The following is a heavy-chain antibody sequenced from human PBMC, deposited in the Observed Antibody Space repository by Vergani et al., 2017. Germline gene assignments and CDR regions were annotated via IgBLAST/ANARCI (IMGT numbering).Heavy chain of an antibody. V-gene: IGHV4-59*12. CDR1: GGSISSYY. D-gene: IGHD6-19*01. J-gene: IGHJ6*02. CDR2: IYYSGST. Sequence: QVQLQESGPGLVKPSQTLSLTCTVSGGSISSYYWSWIRQPPGKGLEWIGYIYYSGSTNYNPSLKSRVTISVDTSKNQFSLKLGSVTAADTAVYYCARDRAVAGRPYYYFYAMDVWGQGTTVTVSS. CDR3: ARDRAVAGRPYYYFYAMDV.